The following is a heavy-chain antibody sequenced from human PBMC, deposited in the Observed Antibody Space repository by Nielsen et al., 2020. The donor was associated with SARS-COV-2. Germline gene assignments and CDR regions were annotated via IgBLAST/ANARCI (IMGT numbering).Heavy chain of an antibody. D-gene: IGHD2-2*01. J-gene: IGHJ5*02. CDR3: ARGGRYCSSTSCYHNWFDP. Sequence: WIRQPPGKGLEWVANIKQDGSEKYYVDSVKGRFTISRDNAKNSLYLQMNSLRAGDTAVYYCARGGRYCSSTSCYHNWFDPWGQGTLVTVSS. V-gene: IGHV3-7*03. CDR2: IKQDGSEK.